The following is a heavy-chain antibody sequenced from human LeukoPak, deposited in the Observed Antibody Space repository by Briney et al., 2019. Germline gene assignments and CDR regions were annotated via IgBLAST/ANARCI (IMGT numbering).Heavy chain of an antibody. V-gene: IGHV4-59*01. Sequence: PETLSLTCTVSGGSISSYYWSWIRQPPGKGLEWIGYIYYSGSTNYNPSLKSRVTISVDTSKNQFSLKLSSVTAADTAVYYCARGEYDFWSGPMGVNAFDIWGQGTMVTVSS. J-gene: IGHJ3*02. D-gene: IGHD3-3*01. CDR2: IYYSGST. CDR3: ARGEYDFWSGPMGVNAFDI. CDR1: GGSISSYY.